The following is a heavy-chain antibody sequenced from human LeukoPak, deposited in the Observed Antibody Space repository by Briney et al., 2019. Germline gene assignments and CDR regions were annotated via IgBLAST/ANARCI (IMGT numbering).Heavy chain of an antibody. Sequence: SVKVSCKASGGTFSSYAISWVRQAPGQGLEWMGGIIPIFGTANYAQKFQGRVTIAADESTSTTYMELSSLRSEDTAVYYCARAGIAAAGTLDYWGQGTLVTVSS. CDR2: IIPIFGTA. D-gene: IGHD6-13*01. V-gene: IGHV1-69*13. J-gene: IGHJ4*02. CDR3: ARAGIAAAGTLDY. CDR1: GGTFSSYA.